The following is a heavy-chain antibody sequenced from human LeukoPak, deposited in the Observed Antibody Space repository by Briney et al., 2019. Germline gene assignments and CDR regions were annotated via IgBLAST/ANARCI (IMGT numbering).Heavy chain of an antibody. CDR1: GFTFSSYG. J-gene: IGHJ4*02. CDR3: AKDRSSSSWYDADY. V-gene: IGHV3-23*01. CDR2: ISGRGTNT. D-gene: IGHD6-13*01. Sequence: GGTLRLSYAASGFTFSSYGMGWVRQAPGKGLEWVSPISGRGTNTYYADSVKGRFTISRDNSKSTLYLQMHSLRVDDTAVYYCAKDRSSSSWYDADYWGQGTLVTVSS.